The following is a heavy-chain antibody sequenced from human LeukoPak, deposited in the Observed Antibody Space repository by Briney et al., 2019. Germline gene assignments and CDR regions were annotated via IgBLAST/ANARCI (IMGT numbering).Heavy chain of an antibody. CDR1: GFRFSDYT. V-gene: IGHV3-48*02. D-gene: IGHD3-9*01. CDR3: ARAISNYDILTGSSQDFDY. J-gene: IGHJ4*02. Sequence: QTGGSLRLSCAASGFRFSDYTMNWVRQAPGKGLEWVSYISSSSSTIYYADSVKGRFTISRDNAKNSLYLQMNSLRDEDTAVYYCARAISNYDILTGSSQDFDYWGQGTLVTVSS. CDR2: ISSSSSTI.